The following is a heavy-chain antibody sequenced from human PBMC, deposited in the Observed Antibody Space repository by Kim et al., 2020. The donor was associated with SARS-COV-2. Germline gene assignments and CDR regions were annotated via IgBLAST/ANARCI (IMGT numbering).Heavy chain of an antibody. D-gene: IGHD5-12*01. Sequence: YYADSVKSRFTNPRDNAKNSLYLQMNSLRAEDTAVYYCDRGGYSGYGLDYWGQGTLVTFSS. J-gene: IGHJ4*02. V-gene: IGHV3-21*01. CDR3: DRGGYSGYGLDY.